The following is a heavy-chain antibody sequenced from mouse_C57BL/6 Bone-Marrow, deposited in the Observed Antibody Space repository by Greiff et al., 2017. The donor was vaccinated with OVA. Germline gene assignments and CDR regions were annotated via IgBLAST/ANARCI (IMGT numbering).Heavy chain of an antibody. Sequence: VQLQQPGAELVRPGSSVKLSCKASGYTFTSYWMDWVKQRPGQGLEWIGNIYPSDSETHYNQKFKDKATCTVDKSSSTAYMQLSSLTSEDSAVYYCARLRPYYYAMDYWGQGTSVTVSS. J-gene: IGHJ4*01. CDR1: GYTFTSYW. CDR2: IYPSDSET. V-gene: IGHV1-61*01. CDR3: ARLRPYYYAMDY. D-gene: IGHD2-12*01.